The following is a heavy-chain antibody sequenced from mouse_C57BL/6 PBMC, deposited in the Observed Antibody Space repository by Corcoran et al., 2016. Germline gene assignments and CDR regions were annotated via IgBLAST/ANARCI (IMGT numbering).Heavy chain of an antibody. V-gene: IGHV9-3*01. CDR3: ARRDGYYGYFDV. D-gene: IGHD2-3*01. Sequence: QIQLVQSGPELKKPGETVKISCKASGYTFTTYGMSWVKQAPGKGLKWMGWINTYSGVPTYADDFKGRFAFSLETSASTAYLQINNLKNEDTATYFWARRDGYYGYFDVWGTGTTVTVSS. CDR2: INTYSGVP. CDR1: GYTFTTYG. J-gene: IGHJ1*03.